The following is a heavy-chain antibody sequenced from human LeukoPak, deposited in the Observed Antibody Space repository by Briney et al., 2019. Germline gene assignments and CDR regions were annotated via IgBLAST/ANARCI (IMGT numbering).Heavy chain of an antibody. J-gene: IGHJ6*02. D-gene: IGHD1-26*01. CDR3: ARVDGRYYYYYGMDV. V-gene: IGHV3-30*03. Sequence: PGGSLRLSCAASGFTFSSYGMHWVRQAPGKGLEWVAVISYDGSNKYYADSVKGRFTISRDNSKNTLYLQMNSLRAEDTAVYYCARVDGRYYYYYGMDVWGQGTTVTVSS. CDR2: ISYDGSNK. CDR1: GFTFSSYG.